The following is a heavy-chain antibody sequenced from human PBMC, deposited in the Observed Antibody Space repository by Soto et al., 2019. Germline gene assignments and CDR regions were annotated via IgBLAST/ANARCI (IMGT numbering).Heavy chain of an antibody. CDR1: GVSVSSRGYY. CDR2: VAYSGST. D-gene: IGHD3-10*01. J-gene: IGHJ4*02. Sequence: QLQLQESGPGLVKPSETLSLTCSVSGVSVSSRGYYWDWIRQPPGKGLEWIGSVAYSGSTYYNPSLKSRVTIPADRSKNAFSLKLDSMTAADTSVYYCSRRRTNTDIRPPRGYYFDFWGLGILVTVSS. V-gene: IGHV4-39*02. CDR3: SRRRTNTDIRPPRGYYFDF.